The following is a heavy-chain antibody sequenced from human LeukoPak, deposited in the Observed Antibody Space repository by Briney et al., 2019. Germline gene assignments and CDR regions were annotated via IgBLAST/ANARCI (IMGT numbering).Heavy chain of an antibody. CDR1: GGSISSYY. D-gene: IGHD3-10*01. J-gene: IGHJ4*02. Sequence: SETLSLTCTVSGGSISSYYWSWIRQPPGKGLEWIGSIYYSGSTYYNPSLKSRVTISVDTSKNQFSLKLSSVTAADTAVYYCARGGSYGSGSYYNVIRWPLDYWGQGTLVTVSS. V-gene: IGHV4-39*01. CDR2: IYYSGST. CDR3: ARGGSYGSGSYYNVIRWPLDY.